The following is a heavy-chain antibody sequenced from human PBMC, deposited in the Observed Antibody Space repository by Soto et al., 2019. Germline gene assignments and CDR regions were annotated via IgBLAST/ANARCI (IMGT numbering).Heavy chain of an antibody. CDR1: GYTFTSYG. Sequence: QVQLVQSGAEVKKPGASVKVSCKASGYTFTSYGITWVRQAPGQGLEWMGWISAYNGNTNYAQKLQGRVTMTTDTATSTAYMELRRLRSGDAAVYYCARDEWYYDILTGYYPDYWGQGTLVTVSS. V-gene: IGHV1-18*04. J-gene: IGHJ4*02. CDR3: ARDEWYYDILTGYYPDY. CDR2: ISAYNGNT. D-gene: IGHD3-9*01.